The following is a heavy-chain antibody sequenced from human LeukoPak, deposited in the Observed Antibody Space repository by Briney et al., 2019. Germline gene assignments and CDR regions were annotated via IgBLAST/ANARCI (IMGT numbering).Heavy chain of an antibody. CDR1: GGSISSSSYY. CDR2: IYYSGST. J-gene: IGHJ4*02. V-gene: IGHV4-39*07. Sequence: SETLSLTCTVSGGSISSSSYYWGWIRQPPGKGLEWIGSIYYSGSTYYNPSLESRVTISVDTSKNQFSLKLSSVTAADTAVYYCARVDRYNWNYKFDYWGQGTLVTVSS. D-gene: IGHD1-7*01. CDR3: ARVDRYNWNYKFDY.